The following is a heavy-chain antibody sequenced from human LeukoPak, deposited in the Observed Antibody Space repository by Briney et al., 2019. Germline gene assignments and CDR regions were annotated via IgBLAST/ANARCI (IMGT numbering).Heavy chain of an antibody. V-gene: IGHV3-23*01. CDR2: ISGHGGNT. J-gene: IGHJ4*02. CDR3: ARASGYSSSWLYYFDY. Sequence: GGSLRLSCAASGFTFNTYAMSWVRQPPGKGLEWVSVISGHGGNTYYADSVKGRFTISRDNSKNTLYLQMNSLRAEDTAVYYCARASGYSSSWLYYFDYWGQGTLVTVSS. D-gene: IGHD6-13*01. CDR1: GFTFNTYA.